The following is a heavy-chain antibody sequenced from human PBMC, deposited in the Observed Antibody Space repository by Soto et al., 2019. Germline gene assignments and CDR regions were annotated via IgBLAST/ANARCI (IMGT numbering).Heavy chain of an antibody. Sequence: PSETLSLTCTVSGGSISSYSWSWIRQPPGKGLEWIGYIYYSGSTNYNPSLKSRVTISVDTSKNQFSLKLSSVTAADTAVYYCARDSSGFDYWGQGTLVTVSS. V-gene: IGHV4-59*01. D-gene: IGHD3-22*01. CDR2: IYYSGST. CDR1: GGSISSYS. J-gene: IGHJ4*02. CDR3: ARDSSGFDY.